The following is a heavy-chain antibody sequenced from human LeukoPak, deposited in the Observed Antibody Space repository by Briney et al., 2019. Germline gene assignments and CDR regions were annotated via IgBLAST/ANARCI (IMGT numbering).Heavy chain of an antibody. CDR2: IYYSGST. CDR3: ARLTQLAYYFDY. Sequence: QVQLQESGPGLVKPSQTLSLTCTVSAGSISSGDYYWSWIRQPPAKGLGSIGYIYYSGSTYYNPSLKSRVTISVDTSKNQFSLKLSSVTAADTAVYYCARLTQLAYYFDYWGQGTLVTVSS. V-gene: IGHV4-30-4*08. D-gene: IGHD6-13*01. CDR1: AGSISSGDYY. J-gene: IGHJ4*02.